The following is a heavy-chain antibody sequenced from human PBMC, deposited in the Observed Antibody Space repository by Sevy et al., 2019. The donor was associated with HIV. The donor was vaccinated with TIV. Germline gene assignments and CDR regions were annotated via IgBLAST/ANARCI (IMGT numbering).Heavy chain of an antibody. V-gene: IGHV3-30*02. Sequence: GGSLRLSCAASGFTFNTYGVHWVRQAPGKGLDWVAFIRYDGSTKYFTDSVKGRFTISRDNSRNTLYLRMNSLRPADTAVYYCVKGLGMVKGDLLSDDIWGQGTMVTVSS. J-gene: IGHJ3*02. CDR3: VKGLGMVKGDLLSDDI. CDR1: GFTFNTYG. CDR2: IRYDGSTK. D-gene: IGHD5-18*01.